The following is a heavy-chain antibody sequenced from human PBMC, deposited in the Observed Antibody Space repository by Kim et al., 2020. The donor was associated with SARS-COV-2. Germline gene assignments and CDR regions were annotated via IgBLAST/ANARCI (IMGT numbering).Heavy chain of an antibody. D-gene: IGHD3-3*01. V-gene: IGHV1-46*01. CDR2: INPSGGST. J-gene: IGHJ4*02. CDR3: ARERGDFWSGYYKGY. Sequence: ASVKVSCKASGYTFTSYYMHWVRQAPGQGLEWMGIINPSGGSTSYAQKFQGRVTMTRDTSTSTVYMELSSLRSEDTAVYYCARERGDFWSGYYKGYWGQGTLVTVSS. CDR1: GYTFTSYY.